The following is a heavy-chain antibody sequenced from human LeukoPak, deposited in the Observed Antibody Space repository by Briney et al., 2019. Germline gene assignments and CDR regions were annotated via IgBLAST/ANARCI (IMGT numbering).Heavy chain of an antibody. CDR1: GFTFSSYS. Sequence: PGGSLRLSCAASGFTFSSYSMNWVRQAPGKGLEWVSYISSSSSTIYYADSVKGRFTISKDNAKNSLYLQMNSLRAEDTAVYYCASSSSSIGFRGQGTLVTVSS. J-gene: IGHJ4*02. V-gene: IGHV3-48*01. D-gene: IGHD6-6*01. CDR3: ASSSSSIGF. CDR2: ISSSSSTI.